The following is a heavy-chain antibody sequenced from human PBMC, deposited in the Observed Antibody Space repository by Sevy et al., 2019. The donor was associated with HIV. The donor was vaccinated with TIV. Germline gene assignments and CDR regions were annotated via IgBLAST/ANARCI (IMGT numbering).Heavy chain of an antibody. CDR3: AREGCTRPHDH. Sequence: GGSLRLSCVASGFNFNIYSMSWVRQAPGKGLEWVSTLSFGCGRINHADSVQGRFTMSRDDSKKTVYLEMNSLRAEDPAVYYRAREGCTRPHDHWGQGTLVTVSS. V-gene: IGHV3-23*01. CDR1: GFNFNIYS. D-gene: IGHD2-8*01. J-gene: IGHJ4*02. CDR2: LSFGCGRI.